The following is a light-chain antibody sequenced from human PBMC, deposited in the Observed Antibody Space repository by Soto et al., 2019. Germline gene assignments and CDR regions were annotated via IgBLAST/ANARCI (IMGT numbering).Light chain of an antibody. CDR3: QQYNSYSST. CDR2: DAS. CDR1: QSISSW. V-gene: IGKV1-5*01. J-gene: IGKJ2*02. Sequence: DIQMTQSPSTLSASVGDRVTITCRASQSISSWLAWYQQKPGKAPKLLIYDASSLESGVPSRFSGSGSGTEFTLTISSLQADDFAAYYRQQYNSYSSTFGQGTKLEIK.